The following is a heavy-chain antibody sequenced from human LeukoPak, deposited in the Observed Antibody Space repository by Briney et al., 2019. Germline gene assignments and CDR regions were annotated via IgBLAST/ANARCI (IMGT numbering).Heavy chain of an antibody. V-gene: IGHV3-23*01. CDR3: ARYLVPTPLYYYGLDV. J-gene: IGHJ6*04. CDR1: GMTFSTYD. D-gene: IGHD3-9*01. CDR2: ISGSGFST. Sequence: GGSLRLSCVGSGMTFSTYDMSWVRHAPGKGLEWISSISGSGFSTYYADSVKGRFTISRDNSKNTLYLQMNSLRAEDTAIFYCARYLVPTPLYYYGLDVWGKGTTVTVSS.